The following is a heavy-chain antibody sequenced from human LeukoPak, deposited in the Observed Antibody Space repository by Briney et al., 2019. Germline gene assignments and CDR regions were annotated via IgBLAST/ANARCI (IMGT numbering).Heavy chain of an antibody. J-gene: IGHJ5*02. CDR2: IYTSGST. CDR1: GGSISSYY. D-gene: IGHD3-9*01. Sequence: SETLSLTCTVSGGSISSYYWSWIRQPAGKGLEWIGRIYTSGSTNYNPSLKSRVTMSVDTSKNQFSLKLSSVTAADTAAYYCARVTDDILTGYYHRFNWFDPWGQGTLVTVSS. V-gene: IGHV4-4*07. CDR3: ARVTDDILTGYYHRFNWFDP.